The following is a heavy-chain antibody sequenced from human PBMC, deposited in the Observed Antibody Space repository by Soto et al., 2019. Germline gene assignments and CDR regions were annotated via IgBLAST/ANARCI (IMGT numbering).Heavy chain of an antibody. Sequence: PGGSLRLSCAASGFTFSSYSMNWVRQAPGKGLEWVSSISSSSSYIDYADFVKGRFTISRDNAKNTLYLEMDSLRVEDTAVYYCTRDIGGRGALWGPGTLVTVSS. CDR2: ISSSSSYI. D-gene: IGHD3-16*01. CDR3: TRDIGGRGAL. CDR1: GFTFSSYS. V-gene: IGHV3-21*01. J-gene: IGHJ4*02.